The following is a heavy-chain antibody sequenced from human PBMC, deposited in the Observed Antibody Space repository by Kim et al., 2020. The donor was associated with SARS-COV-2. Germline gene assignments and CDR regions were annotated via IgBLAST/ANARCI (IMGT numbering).Heavy chain of an antibody. CDR3: ARSPPGYSYGYFYYGMDV. J-gene: IGHJ6*02. CDR2: ISSSGDII. D-gene: IGHD5-18*01. CDR1: GFTFSSYE. Sequence: GGSLRLSCAASGFTFSSYEMNWVRQAPGKGLEWISYISSSGDIIYYADSVKGRVTISRDNTKNSLYLQMNSLRAEDTAVYYCARSPPGYSYGYFYYGMDVWGQGTTVTVSS. V-gene: IGHV3-48*03.